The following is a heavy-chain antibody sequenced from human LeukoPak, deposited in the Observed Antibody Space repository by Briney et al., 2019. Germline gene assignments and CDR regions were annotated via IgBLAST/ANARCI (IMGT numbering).Heavy chain of an antibody. CDR3: ARRYYYDSDAFDI. V-gene: IGHV4-59*08. J-gene: IGHJ3*02. D-gene: IGHD3-22*01. CDR1: GGSISSYY. Sequence: KPSETLSLTCTVSGGSISSYYWSWIRQPPGKGLEWIGYIYYSGSTNYNPSLKSRVTISVDTSKNQFSLKLSSVTAADTAVYYCARRYYYDSDAFDIWGQGTMVTVSS. CDR2: IYYSGST.